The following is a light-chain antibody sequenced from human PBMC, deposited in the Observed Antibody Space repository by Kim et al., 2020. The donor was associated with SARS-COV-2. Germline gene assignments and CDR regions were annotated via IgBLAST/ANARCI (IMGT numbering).Light chain of an antibody. CDR1: SSDIGTYNY. J-gene: IGLJ2*01. Sequence: PGQSITISCTGTSSDIGTYNYVSWYQQHPGKGPKLMIYDVSDRPSGVSNRFSGSKSGNTASLTISGLQAEDEADYYCSSYTTGRAVFGGGTQLTVL. V-gene: IGLV2-14*03. CDR2: DVS. CDR3: SSYTTGRAV.